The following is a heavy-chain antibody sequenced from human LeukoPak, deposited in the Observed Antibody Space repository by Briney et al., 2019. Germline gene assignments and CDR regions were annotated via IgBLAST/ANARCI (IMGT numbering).Heavy chain of an antibody. V-gene: IGHV4-59*08. CDR1: GGSISSYY. J-gene: IGHJ5*02. Sequence: SETLSLTCTVSGGSISSYYWSWIRQPPGKGLEWIGYIYYSGSTNYNPSLKSRVTISVDTSKNQFSLKLSSVTAADTAVYYCVRHHGGGDLFWFDPWGQGTLVTVSS. CDR2: IYYSGST. CDR3: VRHHGGGDLFWFDP. D-gene: IGHD2-21*02.